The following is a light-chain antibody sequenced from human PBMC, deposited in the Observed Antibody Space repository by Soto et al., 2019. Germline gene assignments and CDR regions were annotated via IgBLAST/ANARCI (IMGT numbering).Light chain of an antibody. Sequence: QSALTQPASVSGSPGQSITISCTGTSSDVGGYNYVSWYQQHPGKAPKLMIYDVSNRPSGVSNRFSGSKSGTTASLTSSGLQAEDEADYYCSSYTSSSTLVVFGGGTELTVL. V-gene: IGLV2-14*01. CDR1: SSDVGGYNY. J-gene: IGLJ2*01. CDR2: DVS. CDR3: SSYTSSSTLVV.